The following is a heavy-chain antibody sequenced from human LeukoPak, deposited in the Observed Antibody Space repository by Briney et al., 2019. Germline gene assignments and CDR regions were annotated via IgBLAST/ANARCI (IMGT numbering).Heavy chain of an antibody. J-gene: IGHJ4*02. V-gene: IGHV3-23*01. D-gene: IGHD3-22*01. CDR1: GFTFSSYA. CDR3: ASDNYYDSSGYYYPVGY. CDR2: ISGSGGST. Sequence: GGSLRLSCAASGFTFSSYAMSWVRQAPGKGLEWVSAISGSGGSTYYTDSVKGRFTISRDNSKNTLYLQMNSLRAEDTAVYYCASDNYYDSSGYYYPVGYWGQGTLVTVSS.